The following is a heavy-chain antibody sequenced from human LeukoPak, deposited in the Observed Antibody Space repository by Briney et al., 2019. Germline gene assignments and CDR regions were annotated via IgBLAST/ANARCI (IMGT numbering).Heavy chain of an antibody. CDR2: IYYSGST. CDR3: ARVAYTPSSPYLLPDS. D-gene: IGHD3-16*01. CDR1: GGSIIGYY. V-gene: IGHV4-59*01. J-gene: IGHJ4*02. Sequence: SETLSLTCTVYGGSIIGYYWSWIRQPPGKGLEWIGYIYYSGSTNYNPSLKSRVTISVDPSKNQLSLRLTSMTAADTAVYYCARVAYTPSSPYLLPDSWGQGTLVTVSS.